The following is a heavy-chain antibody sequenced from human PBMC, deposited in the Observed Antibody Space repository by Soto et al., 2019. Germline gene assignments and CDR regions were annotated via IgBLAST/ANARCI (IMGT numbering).Heavy chain of an antibody. CDR1: GFTFSSYA. J-gene: IGHJ4*02. CDR2: ISYDGSNK. CDR3: ARDRTDSSWLSTYYFDY. D-gene: IGHD3-22*01. Sequence: QVQLVESGGGVVQPGRSLRLSCAASGFTFSSYAMHWVRQAPGKGLEWVAVISYDGSNKYYADSVKGRFTISRDNSKNTLYVKMNSLRADDTAVYYCARDRTDSSWLSTYYFDYSGQGSMVTVSS. V-gene: IGHV3-30-3*01.